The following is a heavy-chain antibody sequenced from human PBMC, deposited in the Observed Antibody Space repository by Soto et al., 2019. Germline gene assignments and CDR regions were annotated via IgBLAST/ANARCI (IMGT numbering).Heavy chain of an antibody. CDR1: GYTFTSYG. CDR2: ISAYNGNT. Sequence: ASVKVSCKASGYTFTSYGISWVRQAPGQGLEWMGWISAYNGNTNYAQKLQGRVTMTTDTSTSIAYMELRSLRSDDTAVYYCARSVYYDSSGYYYVVNAFDIWGQGTMVTVSS. CDR3: ARSVYYDSSGYYYVVNAFDI. V-gene: IGHV1-18*04. J-gene: IGHJ3*02. D-gene: IGHD3-22*01.